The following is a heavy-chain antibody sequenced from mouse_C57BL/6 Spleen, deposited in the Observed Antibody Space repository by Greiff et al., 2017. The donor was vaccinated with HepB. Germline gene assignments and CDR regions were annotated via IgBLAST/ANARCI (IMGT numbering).Heavy chain of an antibody. D-gene: IGHD3-2*02. CDR1: GYAFSSSW. CDR3: AREGAAQVAFAY. J-gene: IGHJ3*01. V-gene: IGHV1-82*01. CDR2: IYPGDGDT. Sequence: QVQLKESGPELVKPGASVKISCKASGYAFSSSWMNWVKQRPGKGLEWIGRIYPGDGDTNYNGKFKGKATLTADKSSSTAYMQLSSLTSEDSAVYFCAREGAAQVAFAYWGQGTLVTVSA.